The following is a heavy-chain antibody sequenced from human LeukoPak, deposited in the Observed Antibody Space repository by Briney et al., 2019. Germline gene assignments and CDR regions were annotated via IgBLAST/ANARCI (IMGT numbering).Heavy chain of an antibody. CDR3: VRAVGPFDY. CDR2: IYYSGST. CDR1: GGSISSYY. V-gene: IGHV4-59*01. Sequence: SETLSLTCTVSGGSISSYYWSWIRQPPGKGLEWIGYIYYSGSTNYNPSLKSRVTISVDTSKNQFSLKLSSVTAADTAVYYCVRAVGPFDYWGQGTLVTVSS. J-gene: IGHJ4*02.